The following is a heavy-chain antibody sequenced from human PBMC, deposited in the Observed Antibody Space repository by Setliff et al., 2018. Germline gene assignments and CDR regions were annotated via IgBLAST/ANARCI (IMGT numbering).Heavy chain of an antibody. CDR1: GGAFSTYA. V-gene: IGHV1-18*01. CDR2: ISSYNDIT. J-gene: IGHJ3*01. D-gene: IGHD2-15*01. CDR3: AISTLSICSGGTCPNVFDV. Sequence: ASVKVSCKVSGGAFSTYALSWVRQAPGQGLEWMGWISSYNDITNYAQRFQGRVTLTTDMSTSAAYMELRSLGSDDTAVYYCAISTLSICSGGTCPNVFDVWGQGTMVTVSS.